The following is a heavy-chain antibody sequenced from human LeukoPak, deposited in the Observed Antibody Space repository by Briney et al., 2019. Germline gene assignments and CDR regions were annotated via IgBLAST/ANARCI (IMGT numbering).Heavy chain of an antibody. Sequence: GESLKISCKGSGYSFTSYWIGWVRQMPGKGLEWMGIIYPGDSDTRYSPSFQGQVTISADKSISTAYLQWSSLKASDTAMYYCARKAYYYDISGRQDAFDIWGQGTMVTASS. D-gene: IGHD3-22*01. J-gene: IGHJ3*02. CDR1: GYSFTSYW. CDR3: ARKAYYYDISGRQDAFDI. CDR2: IYPGDSDT. V-gene: IGHV5-51*01.